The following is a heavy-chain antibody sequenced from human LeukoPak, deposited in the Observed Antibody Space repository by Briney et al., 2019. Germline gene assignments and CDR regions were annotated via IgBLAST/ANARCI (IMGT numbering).Heavy chain of an antibody. J-gene: IGHJ5*02. V-gene: IGHV3-30*18. CDR3: AKEGSSGGDWFDP. CDR1: GFTFSRHG. CDR2: ISYDGSNK. Sequence: GGSLRLSCAASGFTFSRHGVHWVRQAPGKGLEWVAVISYDGSNKYYADSVKGRFTISRDNSKNTLYLQMNSLRAEDTAVYYCAKEGSSGGDWFDPWGQGTLVTVSS. D-gene: IGHD6-19*01.